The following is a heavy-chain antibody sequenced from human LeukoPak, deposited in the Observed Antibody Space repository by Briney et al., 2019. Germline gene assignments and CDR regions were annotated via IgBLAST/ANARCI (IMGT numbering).Heavy chain of an antibody. V-gene: IGHV4-39*07. CDR2: IYYSGST. D-gene: IGHD1-7*01. J-gene: IGHJ4*02. Sequence: ASETLSLTCTVSGGSISSSSYYWGWIRQPPGKGLEWIGSIYYSGSTYYNPSLKSQVTISVDTSKNQFSLKLSSVTAADTAVYYCARDLTGTTTAFDYWGQGTLVTVSS. CDR3: ARDLTGTTTAFDY. CDR1: GGSISSSSYY.